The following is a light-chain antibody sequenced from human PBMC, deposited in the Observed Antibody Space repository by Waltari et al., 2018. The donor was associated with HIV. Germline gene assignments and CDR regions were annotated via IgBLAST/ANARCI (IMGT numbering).Light chain of an antibody. CDR1: SNDVGGYNY. CDR3: GSYTSTSVWV. V-gene: IGLV2-14*03. CDR2: CVS. Sequence: QSALTQPASVSGSPGQSITISCTGSSNDVGGYNYVSWYQQHTGKAPRLMIYCVSTPHSGVSVRFSGSKSGDAASLTISGLQPEDEADYYCGSYTSTSVWVFGGGTRLTVL. J-gene: IGLJ3*02.